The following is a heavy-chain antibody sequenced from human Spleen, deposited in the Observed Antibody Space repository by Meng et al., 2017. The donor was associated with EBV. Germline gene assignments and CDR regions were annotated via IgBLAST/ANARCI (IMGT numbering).Heavy chain of an antibody. CDR2: IWYDGSNK. CDR3: AADSRGSFDY. J-gene: IGHJ4*02. D-gene: IGHD3-22*01. CDR1: GFNFSCYG. V-gene: IGHV3-33*01. Sequence: VETGGGVEQTGRSFGLSCAGSGFNFSCYGMHWVRQAQGKGLEWVAVIWYDGSNKYYTESVKGRFTISRDNSKNTLYLQMNSLRPEDTAVYYCAADSRGSFDYWGRGTLVTVSS.